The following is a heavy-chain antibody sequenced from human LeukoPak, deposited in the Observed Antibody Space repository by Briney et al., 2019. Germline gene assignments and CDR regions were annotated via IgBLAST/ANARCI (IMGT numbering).Heavy chain of an antibody. Sequence: PGGSLRLSCAVSGLIVSSNYMSWVRQAPGKGLEWVSTIYSDGYTYYAGSVKGRFTISRDNSKKTLYLQMNSLRAEDTAVYYCTRGGAGYRFDYWGQGTLVTVSS. CDR3: TRGGAGYRFDY. J-gene: IGHJ4*02. D-gene: IGHD1-26*01. CDR2: IYSDGYT. CDR1: GLIVSSNY. V-gene: IGHV3-53*01.